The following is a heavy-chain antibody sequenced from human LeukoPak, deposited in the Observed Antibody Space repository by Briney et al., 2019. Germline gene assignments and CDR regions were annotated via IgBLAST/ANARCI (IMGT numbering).Heavy chain of an antibody. CDR3: ANIPNSFGPDY. J-gene: IGHJ4*02. CDR2: IRKDGSNI. CDR1: GFSFTYG. D-gene: IGHD3-16*01. Sequence: PGGSLRLSCAASGFSFTYGMHWVRQAPGKGLEWVTYIRKDGSNIYYAESVKGRFTISRDNSKNTLYLQMNSLRAEDTAVYYCANIPNSFGPDYWGQGSLVTVSS. V-gene: IGHV3-30*02.